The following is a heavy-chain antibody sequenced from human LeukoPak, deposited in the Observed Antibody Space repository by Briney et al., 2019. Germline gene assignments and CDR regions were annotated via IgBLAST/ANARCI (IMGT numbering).Heavy chain of an antibody. Sequence: SETLSLTCAVYGGSFSGYYWSWIRQPPGKGLEWIGEINHSGSTNYNPSLKSRVTISVDTSKNQFSLKLSSVTAADTAVYYCXXXXXXXXXYYYDSSGYHDYWGQGTLVTVSS. CDR3: XXXXXXXXXYYYDSSGYHDY. CDR2: INHSGST. CDR1: GGSFSGYY. J-gene: IGHJ4*02. D-gene: IGHD3-22*01. V-gene: IGHV4-34*01.